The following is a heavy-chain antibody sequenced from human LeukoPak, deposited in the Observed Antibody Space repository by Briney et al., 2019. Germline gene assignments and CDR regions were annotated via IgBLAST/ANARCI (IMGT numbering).Heavy chain of an antibody. CDR2: TRNKANSYTT. Sequence: PGWSLRLSCAASGFTFSDHYMDWFRQAPGRGVEWVGRTRNKANSYTTEYAASVKGRFIISRDDSKNSLYLQMNSLKTEDTAVYYCARDGYSGYGFLDVWGKGTTVTVSS. D-gene: IGHD5-12*01. J-gene: IGHJ6*04. CDR1: GFTFSDHY. CDR3: ARDGYSGYGFLDV. V-gene: IGHV3-72*01.